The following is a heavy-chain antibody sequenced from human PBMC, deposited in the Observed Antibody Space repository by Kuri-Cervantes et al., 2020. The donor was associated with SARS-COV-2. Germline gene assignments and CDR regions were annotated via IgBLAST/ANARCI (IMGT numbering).Heavy chain of an antibody. Sequence: SLKISCAASGSTFDDYAMHWVRQAPGKGLEWVSGISWNSGSIGYADSVKGRFTISRDNAKNSLYLQMNSLRAEDTAVYYCAKDLRLGYYYDSSGPDVWGKGTTVTVSS. CDR2: ISWNSGSI. CDR1: GSTFDDYA. D-gene: IGHD3-22*01. J-gene: IGHJ6*04. CDR3: AKDLRLGYYYDSSGPDV. V-gene: IGHV3-9*01.